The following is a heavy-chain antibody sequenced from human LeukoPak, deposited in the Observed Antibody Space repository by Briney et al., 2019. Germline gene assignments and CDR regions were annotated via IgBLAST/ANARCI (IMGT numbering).Heavy chain of an antibody. J-gene: IGHJ3*02. CDR3: ARGHKALDI. Sequence: SETLSLTCTVSGGSISSYYWSWIRQPPGKGLEYIGYIYYSGYTNYNPSLKSRVTISVYTSKNQFSLQLSSVTAADTAVYYCARGHKALDIWGQGTMVTVSS. V-gene: IGHV4-59*01. CDR1: GGSISSYY. CDR2: IYYSGYT.